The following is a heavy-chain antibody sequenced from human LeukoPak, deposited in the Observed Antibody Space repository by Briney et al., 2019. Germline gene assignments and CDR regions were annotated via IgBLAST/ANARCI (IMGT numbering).Heavy chain of an antibody. Sequence: GASVKVSCKASGYTFTGYYMHWVRQAPGQGLEWMGWINPNSGGTNYAQKFQGRVTMTRDTSISTAYMELSRLRSDDTAVYYCARVDRWRYSYGYFDYWGQGTLVTVSS. J-gene: IGHJ4*02. CDR2: INPNSGGT. D-gene: IGHD5-18*01. CDR3: ARVDRWRYSYGYFDY. V-gene: IGHV1-2*02. CDR1: GYTFTGYY.